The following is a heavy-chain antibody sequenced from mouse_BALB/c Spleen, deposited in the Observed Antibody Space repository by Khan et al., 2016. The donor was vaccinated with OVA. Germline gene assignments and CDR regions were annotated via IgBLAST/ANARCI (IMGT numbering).Heavy chain of an antibody. CDR1: GFSLTNYG. CDR3: DRHPYYHYNIMDY. J-gene: IGHJ4*01. D-gene: IGHD2-10*01. Sequence: QVQLKESGPGLAAPSQSLSITCTISGFSLTNYGVHWVRQPPGKGLEWLVVIWSDGSTTYYSDLKSSLSITKDNAKSKVFLKTNSVHTHVTASSFYDRHPYYHYNIMDYWGQGTSVTVSS. V-gene: IGHV2-6-1*01. CDR2: IWSDGST.